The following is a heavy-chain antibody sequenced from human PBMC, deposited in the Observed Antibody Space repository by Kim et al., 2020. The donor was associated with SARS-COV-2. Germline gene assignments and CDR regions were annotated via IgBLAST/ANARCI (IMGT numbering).Heavy chain of an antibody. Sequence: TFGDYAMSWVRKAPGEGLEWVGFIRSKAYGGTTEYAASVKGRFTISRDDSKSIAYLQMNSLKTEDTAVYYCTSYDYVWGSYRYTYYDAFDNW. CDR2: IRSKAYGGTT. J-gene: IGHJ3*02. D-gene: IGHD3-16*02. V-gene: IGHV3-49*04. CDR1: TFGDYA. CDR3: TSYDYVWGSYRYTYYDAFDN.